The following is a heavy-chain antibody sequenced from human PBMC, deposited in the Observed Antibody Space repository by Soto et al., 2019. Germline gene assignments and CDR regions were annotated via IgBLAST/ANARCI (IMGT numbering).Heavy chain of an antibody. D-gene: IGHD3-10*01. Sequence: QVQLVQSGAEVKKPGSSVKVSCTASGGTFSYYTISWVRQAPGQGLEWMGRVIPMVGMSSYAQKFQGRVTITADKSTSTVYMVLSSLRSEDTAVYYCATNYGSGSTHFDSWGQGTLVTVSS. CDR2: VIPMVGMS. V-gene: IGHV1-69*02. J-gene: IGHJ4*02. CDR3: ATNYGSGSTHFDS. CDR1: GGTFSYYT.